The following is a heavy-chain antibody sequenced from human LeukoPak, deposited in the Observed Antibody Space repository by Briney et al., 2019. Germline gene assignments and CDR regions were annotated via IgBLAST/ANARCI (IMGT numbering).Heavy chain of an antibody. Sequence: PGGSLRLSCAASGFTFSSYSMNWVRQAPGKGLEWVSSISSSSSYIYYADSVKGRFTISRDNAKNSLYLQMNSLSAEDTAVYYCARDNGISVAGTPDFDYWGQGTLVTVSS. CDR1: GFTFSSYS. J-gene: IGHJ4*02. D-gene: IGHD6-19*01. CDR2: ISSSSSYI. V-gene: IGHV3-21*01. CDR3: ARDNGISVAGTPDFDY.